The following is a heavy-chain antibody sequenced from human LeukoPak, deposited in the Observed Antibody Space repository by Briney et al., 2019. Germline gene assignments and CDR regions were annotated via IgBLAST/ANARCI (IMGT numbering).Heavy chain of an antibody. V-gene: IGHV3-21*01. CDR2: ISSSSSYI. J-gene: IGHJ4*02. D-gene: IGHD2-2*01. CDR3: ARGAGYCSSTNCHLWFDY. CDR1: GFTFSSYS. Sequence: GGSLRLSCAASGFTFSSYSMNWVRQAPGKGLEWVSSISSSSSYIYYADAVKGRFTISRDNAKNSLYLQMNSLRAEDTAVYHSARGAGYCSSTNCHLWFDYWGQGTLVTVSS.